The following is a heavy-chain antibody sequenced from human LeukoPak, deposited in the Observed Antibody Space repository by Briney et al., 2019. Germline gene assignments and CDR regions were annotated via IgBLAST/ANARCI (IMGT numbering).Heavy chain of an antibody. J-gene: IGHJ3*02. CDR1: GFTFSSYA. V-gene: IGHV3-30-3*01. CDR2: ISYDGSNK. CDR3: ARDREIWSGSNAFEI. D-gene: IGHD3-3*01. Sequence: PGRSLRLSCAASGFTFSSYAMHWVRQAPGKGLEWVAVISYDGSNKYYADSVKGRFTISRDNSKNTLYLQMNSLRAEDTAVYYCARDREIWSGSNAFEIWGQGTMVTVSS.